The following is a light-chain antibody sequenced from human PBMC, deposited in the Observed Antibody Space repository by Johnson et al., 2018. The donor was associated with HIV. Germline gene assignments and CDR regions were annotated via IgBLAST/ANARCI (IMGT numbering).Light chain of an antibody. J-gene: IGLJ1*01. CDR2: DNN. V-gene: IGLV1-51*01. CDR1: SSNIGRNY. Sequence: QSVLTQPPSVSAAPGQKVTISCSGSSSNIGRNYVSWYQQLPGTAPKLLIFDNNKRPSGIPDRFSASKSGTSATLGITGLQTGDEADYYCGTWDSSLSAYVSGTWTKVTGL. CDR3: GTWDSSLSAYV.